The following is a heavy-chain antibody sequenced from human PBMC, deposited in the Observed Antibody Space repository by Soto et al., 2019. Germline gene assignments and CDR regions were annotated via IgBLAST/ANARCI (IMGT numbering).Heavy chain of an antibody. V-gene: IGHV1-69*05. Sequence: SVKVSCKASGGTFTSYAISWVRQAPGQGLEWVGRVIPICGSTNYAQNFKGRVTISRDNSKNTLYLQMSSLRAEDTAVYYCAKDRGGSFLANYYFDYWGQGTLVTVSS. D-gene: IGHD2-15*01. CDR3: AKDRGGSFLANYYFDY. CDR1: GGTFTSYA. J-gene: IGHJ4*02. CDR2: VIPICGST.